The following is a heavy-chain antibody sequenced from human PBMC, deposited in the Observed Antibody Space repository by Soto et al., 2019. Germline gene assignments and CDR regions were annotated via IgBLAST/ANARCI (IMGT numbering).Heavy chain of an antibody. Sequence: EVQLVESGGGLVQPGGSLRLSCAASGFTFSSYSMNWVRQAPGKGLEWVSYISSSSSTIYYADSVKGRFTISRDNAKNSLYLQMNSRRDEDTAVYYCARDMGGISSFDYWGQGPLVTVSS. CDR1: GFTFSSYS. CDR2: ISSSSSTI. J-gene: IGHJ4*02. CDR3: ARDMGGISSFDY. D-gene: IGHD3-16*01. V-gene: IGHV3-48*02.